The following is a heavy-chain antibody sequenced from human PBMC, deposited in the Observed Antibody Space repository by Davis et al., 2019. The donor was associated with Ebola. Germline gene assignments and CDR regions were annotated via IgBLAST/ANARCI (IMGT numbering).Heavy chain of an antibody. V-gene: IGHV1-46*01. CDR2: INPSGGST. D-gene: IGHD2-2*01. Sequence: ASVKVSCKASGYTFTSYYMHWVRQAPGQGLEWMGIINPSGGSTSYAQKFQGRVTMTRDTSTSTVYMELSSLRSEDTAVYYCARDWGSDIVVVPAANDYWGQGTLVTVSS. J-gene: IGHJ4*02. CDR1: GYTFTSYY. CDR3: ARDWGSDIVVVPAANDY.